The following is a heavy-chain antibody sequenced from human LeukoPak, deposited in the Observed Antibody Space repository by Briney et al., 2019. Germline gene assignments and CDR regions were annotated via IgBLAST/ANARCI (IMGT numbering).Heavy chain of an antibody. CDR1: GLTFSSYW. CDR3: ASGRQLGY. D-gene: IGHD3-16*01. CDR2: IKQDGSEN. Sequence: PGGSLRLSYAASGLTFSSYWMSWVRQAPGKGLEWVANIKQDGSENYYVDSVKGRFTISRDNAKNSLYLQMNSLRAEDTALYYCASGRQLGYWGQGTLVTVSS. J-gene: IGHJ4*02. V-gene: IGHV3-7*01.